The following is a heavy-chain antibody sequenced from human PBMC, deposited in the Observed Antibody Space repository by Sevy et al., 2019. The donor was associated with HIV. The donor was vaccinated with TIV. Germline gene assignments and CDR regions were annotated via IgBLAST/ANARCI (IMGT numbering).Heavy chain of an antibody. V-gene: IGHV4-39*01. CDR2: IYYSGST. J-gene: IGHJ4*02. D-gene: IGHD3-22*01. CDR1: GGSISSSSYY. CDR3: GYDSSGYYLIDY. Sequence: SETLSLTCTVSGGSISSSSYYWGWIRQPPGKGLEWIGSIYYSGSTYYNPSLKSRVTISVDTSKNQFSLKLGSVTAADTAVYYCGYDSSGYYLIDYWGQGTLVTVSS.